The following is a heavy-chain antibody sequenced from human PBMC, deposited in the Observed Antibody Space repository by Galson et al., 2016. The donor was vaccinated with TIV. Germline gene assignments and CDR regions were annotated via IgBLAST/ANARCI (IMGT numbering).Heavy chain of an antibody. Sequence: SETLSLTCSVSDDAISRYYWSWIRVPPGKGLEWIGNVYYTGSTDYNPSLRSRVTMSVDLSKDQFSLSQNSVTAADTAVYYCARVTPAFYGVQRYHYFGMDVWGQGTSVTVSS. V-gene: IGHV4-59*01. J-gene: IGHJ6*02. CDR3: ARVTPAFYGVQRYHYFGMDV. CDR2: VYYTGST. CDR1: DDAISRYY. D-gene: IGHD2/OR15-2a*01.